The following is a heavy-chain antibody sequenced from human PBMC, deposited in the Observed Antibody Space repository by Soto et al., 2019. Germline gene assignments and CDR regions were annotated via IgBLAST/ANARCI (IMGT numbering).Heavy chain of an antibody. CDR3: SRIAVSGPRTGFDY. CDR1: GGSISNSSYL. CDR2: VSHIGST. J-gene: IGHJ4*02. D-gene: IGHD6-19*01. V-gene: IGHV4-39*01. Sequence: SETLSLTCTVSGGSISNSSYLWGWVRQPPGKGLQWIGSVSHIGSTNYNPSLKSRLTISVGTSKTQSSLRLDSVTAADTAVYYCSRIAVSGPRTGFDYWGQGILVTVSS.